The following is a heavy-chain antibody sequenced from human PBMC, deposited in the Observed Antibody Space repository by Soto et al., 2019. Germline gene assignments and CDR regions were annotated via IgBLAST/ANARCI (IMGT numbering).Heavy chain of an antibody. V-gene: IGHV3-13*05. D-gene: IGHD3-10*01. CDR2: IGTAGEP. CDR3: ARGAQVRWFGEMLHGLDV. J-gene: IGHJ6*02. CDR1: GFTFRNYD. Sequence: VQLVESGGGLVQPGGSLRLSCEASGFTFRNYDMHWVRQATGKGLEWVSGIGTAGEPYYPGSVMGRFTISRDNAKNSFYLQMNSLRAGDTAVYYCARGAQVRWFGEMLHGLDVWGQGTTVTVSS.